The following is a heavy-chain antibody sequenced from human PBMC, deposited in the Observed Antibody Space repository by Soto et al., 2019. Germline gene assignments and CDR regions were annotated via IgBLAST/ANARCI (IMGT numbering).Heavy chain of an antibody. Sequence: ASVKFSCKAPRHTFTDYYMHWARPSPRQGLEWMGWINTNTGVTKIPKKSPGRVIMTRDTSISTIYMELSRLTSDDTALYYSARPGLTTLELATDYWGQGALVTVSS. V-gene: IGHV1-2*02. J-gene: IGHJ4*02. CDR1: RHTFTDYY. CDR2: INTNTGVT. CDR3: ARPGLTTLELATDY. D-gene: IGHD5-12*01.